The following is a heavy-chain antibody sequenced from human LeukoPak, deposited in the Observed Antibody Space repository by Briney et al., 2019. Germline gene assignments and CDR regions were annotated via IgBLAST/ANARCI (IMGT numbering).Heavy chain of an antibody. CDR3: AKDGGGSLEWLPPMDV. J-gene: IGHJ6*02. CDR1: GFTFSSYA. CDR2: ISGSGGST. V-gene: IGHV3-23*01. D-gene: IGHD3-3*01. Sequence: GGSLRLSCAASGFTFSSYAMSWVRQAPGKGLEWVSAISGSGGSTYYADSVKGRFTISRGNSKNTLYLQMNSLRAEDTAVYYCAKDGGGSLEWLPPMDVWGQGTTVTVSS.